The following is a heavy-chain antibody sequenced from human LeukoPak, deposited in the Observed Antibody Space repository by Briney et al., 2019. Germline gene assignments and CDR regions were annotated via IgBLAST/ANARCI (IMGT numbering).Heavy chain of an antibody. CDR3: ARDSGWELLRGPFDY. CDR2: ISSSDTYT. J-gene: IGHJ4*02. V-gene: IGHV3-11*06. Sequence: KPGGSLRLSCAASGFTFSDYYMSWIRQAPGKGLEWVSYISSSDTYTNYADSVKGRFTISRDNSKNTLYLQMNSLRAEDTAVYHCARDSGWELLRGPFDYWGQGTLVTVSS. CDR1: GFTFSDYY. D-gene: IGHD1-26*01.